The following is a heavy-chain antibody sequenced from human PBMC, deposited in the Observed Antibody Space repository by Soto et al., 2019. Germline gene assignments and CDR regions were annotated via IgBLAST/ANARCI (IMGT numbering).Heavy chain of an antibody. V-gene: IGHV4-39*01. D-gene: IGHD2-2*01. Sequence: QLQLQESGPGLVKPSETLSLTCTVSGGSISSSSYYWGWIRQPPGKGLEWIGSIYYSGSTYYNPSLKSRVTVSVDTSKNQFSLKLSSVTAADTAVYYCARHGPRDTRYCSSTSCFYYYYGMDVWGQGTTVTVSS. CDR2: IYYSGST. CDR3: ARHGPRDTRYCSSTSCFYYYYGMDV. CDR1: GGSISSSSYY. J-gene: IGHJ6*02.